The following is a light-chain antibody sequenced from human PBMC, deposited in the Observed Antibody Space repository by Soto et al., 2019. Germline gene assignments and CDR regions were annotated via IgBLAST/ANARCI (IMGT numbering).Light chain of an antibody. Sequence: DIQMTQSPSYLSASVGDRVTISCRASQSISSYLNWYQQKPGKAPKLLIYAASSLQSGVPSRFSGSGSGTDFTLTISSPQPEDFATYYCQQSFSTPRTFGQGAKVDFK. J-gene: IGKJ1*01. CDR1: QSISSY. V-gene: IGKV1-39*01. CDR2: AAS. CDR3: QQSFSTPRT.